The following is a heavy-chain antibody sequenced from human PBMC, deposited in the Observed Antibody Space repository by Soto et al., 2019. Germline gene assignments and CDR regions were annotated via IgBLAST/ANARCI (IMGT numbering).Heavy chain of an antibody. D-gene: IGHD6-13*01. CDR3: ARDPYSSSHGSLRGGYGMDV. J-gene: IGHJ6*02. CDR2: IYYSGST. Sequence: QVQLQESGPGLVKPSETLSLTCSVSGGSISSNYWSWIRQPPGKGLEWIGYIYYSGSTNYNPSLTSRVTISADTSKNQFSLKLSTVTAAETAVYYCARDPYSSSHGSLRGGYGMDVWGQGTTVTVSS. CDR1: GGSISSNY. V-gene: IGHV4-59*01.